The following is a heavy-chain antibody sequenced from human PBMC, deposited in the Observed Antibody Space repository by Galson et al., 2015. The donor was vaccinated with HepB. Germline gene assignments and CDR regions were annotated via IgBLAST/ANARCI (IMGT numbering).Heavy chain of an antibody. Sequence: SVKVSCKASGYTFTTYGIGWVRQAPGQGLEWMGWISANNHNTNYAQSFQGRVTMTTDASTSTAYMELRSLRSDDTAVYYCARFNTDTDYWGQGTLVTVAS. J-gene: IGHJ4*02. CDR3: ARFNTDTDY. D-gene: IGHD5-18*01. CDR1: GYTFTTYG. V-gene: IGHV1-18*04. CDR2: ISANNHNT.